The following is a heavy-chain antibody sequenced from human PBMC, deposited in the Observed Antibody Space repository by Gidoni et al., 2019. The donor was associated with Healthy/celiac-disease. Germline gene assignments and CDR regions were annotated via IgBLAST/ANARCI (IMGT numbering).Heavy chain of an antibody. J-gene: IGHJ4*02. CDR3: TTEGRGNWNYFH. CDR2: IKSKTEGGTT. D-gene: IGHD1-7*01. V-gene: IGHV3-15*01. Sequence: EVQLVESGGGLVKPGGSLRLSCAASGFTFSNAWMSWVRQAPGKGLEWVGRIKSKTEGGTTDYAAPVKGRFTISRDDSKNTLYLQMNSLKTEDTAVYYCTTEGRGNWNYFHWGQGTLVTVSS. CDR1: GFTFSNAW.